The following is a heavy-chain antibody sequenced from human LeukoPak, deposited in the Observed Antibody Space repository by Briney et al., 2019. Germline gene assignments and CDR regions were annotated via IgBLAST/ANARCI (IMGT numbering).Heavy chain of an antibody. Sequence: SETLSLTCAVYGGSFSGYYWSWIRQPPGKGLEWIGEINYSGSTNYNPSLKSRGTISVDTSKNQLSLKLSSVTAADTAVYYCARAGLRSCSGGSCYSHYMDVWGKGTTVTVSS. D-gene: IGHD2-15*01. CDR3: ARAGLRSCSGGSCYSHYMDV. CDR2: INYSGST. CDR1: GGSFSGYY. V-gene: IGHV4-34*01. J-gene: IGHJ6*03.